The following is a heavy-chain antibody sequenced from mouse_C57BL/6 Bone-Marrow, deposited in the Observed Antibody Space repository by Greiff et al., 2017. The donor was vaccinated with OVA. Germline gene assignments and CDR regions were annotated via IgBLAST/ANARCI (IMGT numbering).Heavy chain of an antibody. CDR1: GYSFTGYY. CDR3: ARGHYYGSLDY. Sequence: EVQGVESGPELVKPGASVKISCKASGYSFTGYYMNWVKQSPEKSLEWIGEINPSTGGTTYNQKFKAKATLTVDKSSSTAYMQLKSLTSEDSAVYYCARGHYYGSLDYWGQGTTLTVSS. V-gene: IGHV1-42*01. CDR2: INPSTGGT. D-gene: IGHD1-1*01. J-gene: IGHJ2*01.